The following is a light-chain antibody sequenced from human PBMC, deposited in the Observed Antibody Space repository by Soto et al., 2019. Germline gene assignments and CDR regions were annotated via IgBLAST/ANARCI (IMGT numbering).Light chain of an antibody. V-gene: IGKV1-5*01. Sequence: DIQMTQSPSTLSASVGDRVTITCRASQSISSWLAWYQQKPGKPPKVLIYGASNLQSGVPPRFSGSGSGTDFTLTISSLQPDDSATYYCQQYNSYPWTFGQGTKVDIK. CDR3: QQYNSYPWT. CDR2: GAS. CDR1: QSISSW. J-gene: IGKJ1*01.